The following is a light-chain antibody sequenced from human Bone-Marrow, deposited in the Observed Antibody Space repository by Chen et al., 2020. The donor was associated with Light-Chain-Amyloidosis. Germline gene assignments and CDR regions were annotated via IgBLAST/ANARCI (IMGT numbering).Light chain of an antibody. CDR3: QVWDRSSDRPV. CDR2: DDS. V-gene: IGLV3-21*02. Sequence: SYVLTQPSSVSGAPGHTATIACGGNNIGSTSVHWYQQTPGQAPLLVVYDDSDRPSGIPERLSGSNSGNTATLTISRVEAGDEADYYCQVWDRSSDRPVFGGGTKLTVL. J-gene: IGLJ3*02. CDR1: NIGSTS.